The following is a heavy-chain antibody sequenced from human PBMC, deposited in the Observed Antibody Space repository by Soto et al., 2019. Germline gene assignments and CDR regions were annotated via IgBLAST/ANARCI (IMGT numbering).Heavy chain of an antibody. D-gene: IGHD3-9*01. V-gene: IGHV3-9*01. CDR3: AKDRSSILHYGKDV. J-gene: IGHJ6*02. Sequence: EVQLVESGGGLVQPGRSLRLSCAASEFTFDDYAMHWVRQAPGKGLEWVSGISWNSDNIGYADSVKGRFTISRDNVKNSLYLQMNSLRAEDTALYYCAKDRSSILHYGKDVWGQGTTVTVSS. CDR1: EFTFDDYA. CDR2: ISWNSDNI.